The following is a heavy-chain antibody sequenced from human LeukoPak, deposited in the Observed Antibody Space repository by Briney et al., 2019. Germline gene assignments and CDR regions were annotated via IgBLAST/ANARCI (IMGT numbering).Heavy chain of an antibody. Sequence: GASVKVSCKASGYTFSNFGINWVRQAPGLGLEWIAWISGNNDNPNYGQKFQGRFTVTTDSSTSTAYMELRNLRSDDTAVYYCARDGTSTDDYWGQGTLVTVSS. J-gene: IGHJ4*02. CDR1: GYTFSNFG. V-gene: IGHV1-18*01. CDR3: ARDGTSTDDY. CDR2: ISGNNDNP. D-gene: IGHD2-2*01.